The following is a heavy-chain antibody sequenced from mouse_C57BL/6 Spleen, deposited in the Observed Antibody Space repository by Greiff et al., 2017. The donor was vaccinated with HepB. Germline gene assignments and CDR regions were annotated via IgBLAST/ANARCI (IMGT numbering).Heavy chain of an antibody. D-gene: IGHD1-1*01. CDR3: ARGGYYGSSPAMDY. J-gene: IGHJ4*01. V-gene: IGHV1-52*01. CDR1: GYTFTSYW. CDR2: IDPSDSET. Sequence: QQSCKASGYTFTSYWMHWVKQRPIQGLEWIGNIDPSDSETHYNQKFKDKATLTVDKSSSTAYMQLSSLTSEDSAVYYCARGGYYGSSPAMDYWGQGTSVTVSS.